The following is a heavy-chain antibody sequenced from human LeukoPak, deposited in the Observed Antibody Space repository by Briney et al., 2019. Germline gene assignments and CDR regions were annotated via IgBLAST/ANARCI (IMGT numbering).Heavy chain of an antibody. CDR3: ARHTQHGEDY. J-gene: IGHJ4*02. CDR2: IYPSDSDT. V-gene: IGHV5-51*01. CDR1: GYSFTSYW. Sequence: GESLKISCKGSGYSFTSYWIGWVRQMPGKGLEWMGNIYPSDSDTKYSPSFQGQVTISVDKSITTAYLQWSSLKASDTALYYCARHTQHGEDYWGQGTLVTVSS. D-gene: IGHD2-21*01.